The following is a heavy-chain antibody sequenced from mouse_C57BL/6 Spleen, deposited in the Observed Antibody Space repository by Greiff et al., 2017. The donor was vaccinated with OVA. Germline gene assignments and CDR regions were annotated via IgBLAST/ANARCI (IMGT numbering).Heavy chain of an antibody. Sequence: DVHLVESGPGLVKPSQSLSLTCSVTGFSITSGYFWNWIRQLPENQLEWVGYISYDGSTNYNPSLKNRISITRDTSKNQFFLKLNSVTTEDTATYYSALRLREDYFDYWGQGTTLTVSS. CDR3: ALRLREDYFDY. V-gene: IGHV3-6*01. D-gene: IGHD2-4*01. CDR2: ISYDGST. J-gene: IGHJ2*01. CDR1: GFSITSGYF.